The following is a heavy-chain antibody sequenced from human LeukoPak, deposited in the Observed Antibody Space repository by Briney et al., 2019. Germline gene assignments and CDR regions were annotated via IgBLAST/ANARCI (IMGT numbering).Heavy chain of an antibody. Sequence: GGSLRLSCAASGFSFSTYAMSWVRQAPGKGLEWGSTISGGGTTTDYADSVKGRFTISRDNSKNTVYLQMNSLRAEDTAVYYCAKMSGNSVLFSFDYWGQGTLVTVSS. V-gene: IGHV3-23*01. CDR1: GFSFSTYA. CDR3: AKMSGNSVLFSFDY. J-gene: IGHJ4*02. CDR2: ISGGGTTT. D-gene: IGHD4-23*01.